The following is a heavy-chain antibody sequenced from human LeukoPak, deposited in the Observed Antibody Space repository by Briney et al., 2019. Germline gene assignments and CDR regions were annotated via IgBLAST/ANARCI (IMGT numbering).Heavy chain of an antibody. CDR3: ARDKYSSSWTLIDY. D-gene: IGHD6-13*01. V-gene: IGHV3-7*05. Sequence: AGSLRLSCAASGFTFSSYWMSWVRQAPGKGLEWVANIKQDGSEKYYVDSVKGRFTISRDNAKNSLYLQMNSLRAEDTAVYYCARDKYSSSWTLIDYWGQGTLVTVST. CDR1: GFTFSSYW. CDR2: IKQDGSEK. J-gene: IGHJ4*02.